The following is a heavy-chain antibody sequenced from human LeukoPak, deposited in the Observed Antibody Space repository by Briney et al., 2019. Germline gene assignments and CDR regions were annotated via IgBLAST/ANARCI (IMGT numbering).Heavy chain of an antibody. CDR2: IYYSGST. Sequence: LRLSCAASGFTFSSYAMSWIRQHPGKGLEWIGYIYYSGSTYYNPSLKSRVTISVDTSKNQFSLKLSSVTAADTAVYYCAHLGGAYYDSSGYRDHWGQGTLVTVSS. J-gene: IGHJ1*01. D-gene: IGHD3-22*01. V-gene: IGHV4-31*02. CDR1: GFTFSSYA. CDR3: AHLGGAYYDSSGYRDH.